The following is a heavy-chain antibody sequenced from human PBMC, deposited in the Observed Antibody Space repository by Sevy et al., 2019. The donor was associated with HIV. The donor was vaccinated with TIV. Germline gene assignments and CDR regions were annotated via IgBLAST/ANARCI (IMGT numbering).Heavy chain of an antibody. CDR1: GFIFSNYA. J-gene: IGHJ3*01. V-gene: IGHV3-30-3*01. D-gene: IGHD3-22*01. CDR2: ISADGGVK. CDR3: ARENYSDSTSLGSFDV. Sequence: GGSLRLSCAASGFIFSNYAMTWVRQAPGRGLEWVAIISADGGVKYYADSVKGRFTISRDNSDNTLSLQMNSLRTEESALYYCARENYSDSTSLGSFDVWGQGTMVTVSS.